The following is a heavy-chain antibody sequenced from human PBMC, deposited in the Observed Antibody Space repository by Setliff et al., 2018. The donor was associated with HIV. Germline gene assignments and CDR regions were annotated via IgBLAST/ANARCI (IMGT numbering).Heavy chain of an antibody. J-gene: IGHJ5*02. V-gene: IGHV4-39*01. CDR3: ARPHSGRGGGAWFDP. Sequence: LSLTCRVYGGSITSGNYYWGWIRQAPGKGLEWIASMIYGGDTWYNPSLKSRVTIYVDTANNEISLRLSSVTAEDTAVYRCARPHSGRGGGAWFDPWGQGIQVTVSS. CDR2: MIYGGDT. D-gene: IGHD6-19*01. CDR1: GGSITSGNYY.